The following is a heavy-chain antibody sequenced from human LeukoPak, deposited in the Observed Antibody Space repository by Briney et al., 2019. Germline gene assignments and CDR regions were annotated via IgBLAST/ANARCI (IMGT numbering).Heavy chain of an antibody. Sequence: PSETLSLTCTVSGGSISSYYWSWIRQPAGKGLEWIGRIYTSGSTNYNPSLKSRVTMSVDTSKNQFSLKLSSVTAADTAVYYCARDSRSWHVTIFEDWGQGTLVTVSS. J-gene: IGHJ4*02. CDR1: GGSISSYY. D-gene: IGHD3-3*01. CDR2: IYTSGST. CDR3: ARDSRSWHVTIFED. V-gene: IGHV4-4*07.